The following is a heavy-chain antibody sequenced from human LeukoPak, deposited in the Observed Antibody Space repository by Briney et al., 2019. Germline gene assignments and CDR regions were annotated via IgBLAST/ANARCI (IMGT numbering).Heavy chain of an antibody. J-gene: IGHJ4*02. CDR1: GITFSTYA. V-gene: IGHV3-64*01. D-gene: IGHD6-19*01. CDR3: ARDMGYSSGWYGL. Sequence: GGSLRLSCTASGITFSTYAMYWVRQAPGKGLEYVSAIGSNGGSTYYASSVKGRFTISRDNSKNTVYLQMGSLRAEDMAVYYCARDMGYSSGWYGLWGQGTLVTVSS. CDR2: IGSNGGST.